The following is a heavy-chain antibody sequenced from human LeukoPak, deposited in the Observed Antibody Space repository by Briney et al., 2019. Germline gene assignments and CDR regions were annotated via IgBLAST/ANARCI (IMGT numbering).Heavy chain of an antibody. Sequence: SVKVSCKASGGTFTSYAISWVRQAPGQGLEWMGGIITIFGTANYAQKFQGRVTITADKSTSTAYMELSSLRSEDTAVYYCARSIVVVSLDAFDIWGQGTMVTVSS. D-gene: IGHD3-22*01. J-gene: IGHJ3*02. CDR1: GGTFTSYA. CDR3: ARSIVVVSLDAFDI. V-gene: IGHV1-69*06. CDR2: IITIFGTA.